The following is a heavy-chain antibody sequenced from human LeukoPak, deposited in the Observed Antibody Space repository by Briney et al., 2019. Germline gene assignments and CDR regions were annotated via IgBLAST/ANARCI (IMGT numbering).Heavy chain of an antibody. V-gene: IGHV3-13*01. D-gene: IGHD1-26*01. CDR1: GFTFSSYD. CDR2: IGTAGDT. CDR3: ARGGSSGPFDY. Sequence: GGSLRLSCAASGFTFSSYDMHWVRQTTGRGLEWVSGIGTAGDTYYLGSVKGRFTISRENAKNSLYLQMNSLRAGDTAVYYCARGGSSGPFDYWGQGTLVTASS. J-gene: IGHJ4*02.